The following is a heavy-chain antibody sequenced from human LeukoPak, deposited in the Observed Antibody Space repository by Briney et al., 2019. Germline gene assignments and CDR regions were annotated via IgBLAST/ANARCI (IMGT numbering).Heavy chain of an antibody. CDR1: GFTVSSNY. CDR2: IYSGGST. Sequence: GGSLRLSCAASGFTVSSNYMSWVRQAPGKGLEWVSVIYSGGSTYYADSVKGRFTISRDNSKNTLYLQMNSLRAEDTAVYYCTRPGTMVRGVLGDWGQGTLVTVSS. V-gene: IGHV3-53*01. D-gene: IGHD3-10*01. CDR3: TRPGTMVRGVLGD. J-gene: IGHJ4*02.